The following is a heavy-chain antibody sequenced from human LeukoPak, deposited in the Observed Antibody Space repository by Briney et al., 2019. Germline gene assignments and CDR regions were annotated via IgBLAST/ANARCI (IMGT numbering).Heavy chain of an antibody. CDR1: GGSISNYF. Sequence: PSETLSLTCTVSGGSISNYFWSWIRQPPGKGLEWIGYIHYSGRTNYNPSLKSRVTISIDTSKNQFSLKVRSVTAADTAMYYCATGREYSSFDYWGQGTLVTVSS. J-gene: IGHJ4*02. V-gene: IGHV4-59*01. CDR2: IHYSGRT. D-gene: IGHD5-18*01. CDR3: ATGREYSSFDY.